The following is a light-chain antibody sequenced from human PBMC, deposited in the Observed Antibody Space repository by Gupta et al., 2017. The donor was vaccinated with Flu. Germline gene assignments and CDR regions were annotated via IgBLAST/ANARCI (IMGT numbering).Light chain of an antibody. CDR3: QQDKDVPLT. CDR2: DAS. V-gene: IGKV1-33*01. Sequence: DIQMTQSPSSLSASVGDRVTITCQASQDINIFLNWYQQRPGKAPKLLIYDASNLQTGVPSRFSGSGSGTDFSLTISSLQPEDIATYHCQQDKDVPLTFGGGTKVEMK. CDR1: QDINIF. J-gene: IGKJ4*01.